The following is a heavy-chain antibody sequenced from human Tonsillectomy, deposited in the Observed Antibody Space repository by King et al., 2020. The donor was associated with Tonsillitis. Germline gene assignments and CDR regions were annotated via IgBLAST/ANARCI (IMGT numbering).Heavy chain of an antibody. J-gene: IGHJ4*02. D-gene: IGHD3-9*01. V-gene: IGHV3-30-3*01. CDR1: GFTFSSYA. CDR2: ISYDGSNK. CDR3: ARDFDGYFVY. Sequence: VQLVESGGGVVQPGRSLRLSCAASGFTFSSYAMHWVRQAPGKGLEWVAVISYDGSNKYYADSVKGRFTISRDNSKNTLYLQMNSLRAEDTAVYYCARDFDGYFVYWGQGTLVTVSS.